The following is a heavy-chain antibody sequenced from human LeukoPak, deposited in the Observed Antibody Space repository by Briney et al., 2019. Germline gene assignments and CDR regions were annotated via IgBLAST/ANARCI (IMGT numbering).Heavy chain of an antibody. V-gene: IGHV3-48*03. CDR2: ISSSGGGT. CDR3: ARDFRLNRGVFDY. J-gene: IGHJ4*02. D-gene: IGHD3-10*01. Sequence: GGSLRLSCAASGFTFKSYAMTWVRQAPGKGLEWVSTISSSGGGTLYADSVKGRFTISRDNAKNSLYLQMNSLRAEDTAVYYCARDFRLNRGVFDYWGQGTLVTVSS. CDR1: GFTFKSYA.